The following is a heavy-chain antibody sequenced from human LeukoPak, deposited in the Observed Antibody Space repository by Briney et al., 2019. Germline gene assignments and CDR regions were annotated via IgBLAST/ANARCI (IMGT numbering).Heavy chain of an antibody. V-gene: IGHV1-2*02. J-gene: IGHJ4*02. CDR3: ARMTLGYCSSTSCQPFDY. CDR2: LNPDSGGT. Sequence: GASVKVSCKASGYTFPSYDINWVRQATGQGRDWMGWLNPDSGGTNYAQKFQGRVTMTRDTSISTAYMELSRLRSDDTAVYYCARMTLGYCSSTSCQPFDYWGQGTLVTVSS. CDR1: GYTFPSYD. D-gene: IGHD2-2*01.